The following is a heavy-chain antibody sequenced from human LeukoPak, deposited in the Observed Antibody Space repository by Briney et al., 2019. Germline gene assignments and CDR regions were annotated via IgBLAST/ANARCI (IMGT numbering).Heavy chain of an antibody. CDR3: ARITVTHPYYYYYYMDV. Sequence: SETLSLTCAVYGGSFSGYYWSWIRQPPGKGLEWIGEINHSGSTNYNPSLKSRVTISVDTSKNRFSLKLSSVTAADTAVYYCARITVTHPYYYYYYMDVWGKGTTVTVSS. CDR2: INHSGST. D-gene: IGHD4-17*01. CDR1: GGSFSGYY. J-gene: IGHJ6*03. V-gene: IGHV4-34*01.